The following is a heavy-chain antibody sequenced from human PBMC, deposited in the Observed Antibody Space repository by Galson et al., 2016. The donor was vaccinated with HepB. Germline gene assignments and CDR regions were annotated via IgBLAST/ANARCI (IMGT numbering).Heavy chain of an antibody. CDR1: GFTFSTYA. Sequence: SLRLSCAASGFTFSTYAMNWVRQAPGKGLEWVSSVSGSGGNTYYADSVKGRFTISRDNSKATLYLQMNMLRAEDTAVYYCAKGLIAVAATRDYWGQGTLVTVSS. J-gene: IGHJ4*02. V-gene: IGHV3-23*01. D-gene: IGHD6-13*01. CDR3: AKGLIAVAATRDY. CDR2: VSGSGGNT.